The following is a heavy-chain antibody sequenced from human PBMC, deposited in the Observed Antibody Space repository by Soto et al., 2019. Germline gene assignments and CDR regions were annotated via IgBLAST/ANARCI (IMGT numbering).Heavy chain of an antibody. Sequence: QLQLQESGPGLVKPSETLSLTCTVSGGSISSSSYYWGWIRQPPGKGLEWIGSIYYSGSTYYNPSLKSRVTMSVDTSKNQFSLKLSSVTAADTAVYYCARPGGYCSGGSCSNWFDPWGQGTLVTVSS. CDR3: ARPGGYCSGGSCSNWFDP. D-gene: IGHD2-15*01. CDR2: IYYSGST. CDR1: GGSISSSSYY. V-gene: IGHV4-39*01. J-gene: IGHJ5*02.